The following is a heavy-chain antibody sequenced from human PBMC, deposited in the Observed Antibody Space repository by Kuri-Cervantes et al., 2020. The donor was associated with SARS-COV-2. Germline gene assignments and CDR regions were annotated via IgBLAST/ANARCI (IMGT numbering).Heavy chain of an antibody. CDR3: ARSTPFRRLWVISQGGGFDI. CDR1: GYTFTGYY. CDR2: INPNSGGT. J-gene: IGHJ3*02. V-gene: IGHV1-2*04. D-gene: IGHD4/OR15-4a*01. Sequence: ASVKVSCKASGYTFTGYYMHWARQAPGQGLEWMGWINPNSGGTNYAQKFQGWVTMTRDTSISTAYMELSRLRSDDTAVYYCARSTPFRRLWVISQGGGFDIWGQGTLVTVSS.